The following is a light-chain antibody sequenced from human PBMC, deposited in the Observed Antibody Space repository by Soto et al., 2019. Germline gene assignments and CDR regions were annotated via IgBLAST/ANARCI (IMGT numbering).Light chain of an antibody. CDR2: EVS. CDR1: SSDVGAYNY. J-gene: IGLJ1*01. V-gene: IGLV2-14*01. CDR3: TSYVSFNPHGV. Sequence: QSALTQPASVSGSPGQSITISCTGASSDVGAYNYVSWYQQHPGKAPKLMIYEVSNRPSGVSNRFSGSKSGNTASLTISGLQAEDEADYYCTSYVSFNPHGVFGTGTKLTVL.